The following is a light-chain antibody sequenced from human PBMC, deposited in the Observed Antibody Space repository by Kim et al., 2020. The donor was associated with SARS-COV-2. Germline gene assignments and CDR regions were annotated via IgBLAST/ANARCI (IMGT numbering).Light chain of an antibody. CDR2: GNS. J-gene: IGLJ3*02. Sequence: QRVTNACTGSSSNSGAGYDVHWYQQRPGTAPKLLIYGNSNRPSGVPDRFSGSKSGTSASLAITGLQAEDEADYYCQSYDSSLSGSVFGGGTQLTVL. CDR3: QSYDSSLSGSV. CDR1: SSNSGAGYD. V-gene: IGLV1-40*01.